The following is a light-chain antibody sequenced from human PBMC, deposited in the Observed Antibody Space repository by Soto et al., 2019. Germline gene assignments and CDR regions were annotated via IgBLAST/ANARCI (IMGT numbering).Light chain of an antibody. CDR2: GAS. V-gene: IGKV3-20*01. CDR3: QQYGSSPRT. Sequence: EGVLTQSPGTRSLSPGERSSLSFRASQSVSSSYLAWYQQKPGQAPRLLIYGASSRATGIPDRFSGSGSGTDFTLTISRLEPEDFAVYYCQQYGSSPRTFGQGTKVDI. J-gene: IGKJ1*01. CDR1: QSVSSSY.